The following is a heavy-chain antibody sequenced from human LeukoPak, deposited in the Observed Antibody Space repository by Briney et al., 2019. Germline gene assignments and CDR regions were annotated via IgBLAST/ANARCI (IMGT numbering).Heavy chain of an antibody. CDR3: ARDSLGRPAGATGY. CDR1: SYTFTSYG. Sequence: ASVKVSCKASSYTFTSYGISWVRQAPGQGLEWMGWISAYNGNTNYAQKLQGRVTMTTDTSTSTAYMELRSLRSDDTAVYYCARDSLGRPAGATGYWGQGTLVTVSS. V-gene: IGHV1-18*01. D-gene: IGHD1-26*01. J-gene: IGHJ4*02. CDR2: ISAYNGNT.